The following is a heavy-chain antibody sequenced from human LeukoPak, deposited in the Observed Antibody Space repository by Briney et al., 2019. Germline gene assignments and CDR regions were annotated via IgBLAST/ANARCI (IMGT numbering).Heavy chain of an antibody. CDR2: IFPVFGTS. J-gene: IGHJ3*02. CDR1: GGTFNNFA. CDR3: ARGPHTSSWYKHAFDI. Sequence: SVKVSCKASGGTFNNFAICWVRQAPGQGLEWMGGIFPVFGTSTYAQKFQGRVTITADESTRTAHMELSSLRSDDTAVYYCARGPHTSSWYKHAFDIWAQGTMVTVSS. D-gene: IGHD6-13*01. V-gene: IGHV1-69*01.